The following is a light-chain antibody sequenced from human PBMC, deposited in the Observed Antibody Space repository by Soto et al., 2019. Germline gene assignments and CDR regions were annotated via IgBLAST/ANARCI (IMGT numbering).Light chain of an antibody. Sequence: QSALTQPPSASGSPGQSVTISCTGTSSDIGTYDYVSWYQHLPDKAPKLIIYDVSQRPSGVPARFSGSKSGNTASLTVSGLQAEDEGDYYCCSYGGGNNFYVFGTGTKLTVL. CDR2: DVS. CDR1: SSDIGTYDY. V-gene: IGLV2-8*01. J-gene: IGLJ1*01. CDR3: CSYGGGNNFYV.